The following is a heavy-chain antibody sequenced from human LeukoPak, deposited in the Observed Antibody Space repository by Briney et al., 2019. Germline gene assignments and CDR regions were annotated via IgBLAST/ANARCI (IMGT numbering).Heavy chain of an antibody. J-gene: IGHJ5*02. Sequence: GASVNVSCKTSGYSFTDYYMHWVGQAAGQGREWMGWINPNSGGTSSAQKFQGRVTMTRETSITTVYMEVSWLTSDDTAIYYCARADRLDGGPYLIGPWGQGTLVTVSS. CDR3: ARADRLDGGPYLIGP. CDR2: INPNSGGT. V-gene: IGHV1-2*02. CDR1: GYSFTDYY. D-gene: IGHD2-21*01.